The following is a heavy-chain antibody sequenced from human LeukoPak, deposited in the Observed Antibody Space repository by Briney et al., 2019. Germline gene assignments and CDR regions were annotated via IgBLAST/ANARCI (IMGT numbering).Heavy chain of an antibody. CDR3: ARYSSSFRYYDY. J-gene: IGHJ4*02. CDR2: IFSNDEK. V-gene: IGHV2-26*01. CDR1: GFSLSTSGVG. Sequence: ESGPTLVKPSQTLTLTCTFSGFSLSTSGVGVGWIRQPPGKALEWLAHIFSNDEKSYSTSLKSRLTISKDTSKSQVVLTMTNMEPVDTATYYCARYSSSFRYYDYWGQGTLVTVSS. D-gene: IGHD6-13*01.